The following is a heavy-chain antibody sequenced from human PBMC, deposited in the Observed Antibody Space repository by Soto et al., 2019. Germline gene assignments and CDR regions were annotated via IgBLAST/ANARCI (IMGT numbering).Heavy chain of an antibody. CDR3: AYRVFWRPFDWSLGWFDP. CDR2: IYWDDDK. Sequence: QITLKESGPTLVKPTQTLTLACTFSGFSLSTNGVGVGWIRQPPGKALEWLALIYWDDDKRYSPSLSSRLTIIKDTSKNQVVLIMTDVEPVDTATYYCAYRVFWRPFDWSLGWFDPWGQGTLVTVSS. CDR1: GFSLSTNGVG. D-gene: IGHD3-9*01. J-gene: IGHJ5*02. V-gene: IGHV2-5*02.